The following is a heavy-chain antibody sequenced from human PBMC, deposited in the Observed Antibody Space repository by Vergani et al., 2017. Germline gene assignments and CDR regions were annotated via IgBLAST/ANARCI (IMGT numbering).Heavy chain of an antibody. V-gene: IGHV3-7*01. D-gene: IGHD6-13*01. J-gene: IGHJ6*02. Sequence: EVQLVESGGGLVQPGGSLRLSCAASGFTFSSYWMSWVRQAPGKGLEWVANIKQDGSEKYYVDSVKGRFTISRDNAKNSLYLQMNSLRAEDTAVYYCARDSMAAACRYYYYYYGMDVWGQGTTVTVSS. CDR3: ARDSMAAACRYYYYYYGMDV. CDR1: GFTFSSYW. CDR2: IKQDGSEK.